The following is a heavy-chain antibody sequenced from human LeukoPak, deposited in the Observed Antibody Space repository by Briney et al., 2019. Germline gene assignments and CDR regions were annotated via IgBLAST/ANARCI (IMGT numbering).Heavy chain of an antibody. V-gene: IGHV4-31*03. CDR2: IYYSGST. Sequence: SETLSLTCTVSGGSISSGGYYWSWIRQHPGKGLEWIVYIYYSGSTYYNPSLKSRVTISVDTSKNQSSLKLRSVTAADTAVYYCARLETGYDSGGYDGWFDPWGQGTLVTVSS. D-gene: IGHD3-22*01. CDR1: GGSISSGGYY. CDR3: ARLETGYDSGGYDGWFDP. J-gene: IGHJ5*02.